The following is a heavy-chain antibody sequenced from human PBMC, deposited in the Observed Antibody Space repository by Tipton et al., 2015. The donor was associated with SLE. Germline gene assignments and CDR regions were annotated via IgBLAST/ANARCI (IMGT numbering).Heavy chain of an antibody. J-gene: IGHJ4*02. CDR2: ISGNGGST. D-gene: IGHD4-23*01. CDR1: GFTFSSYA. CDR3: ARDSSYGGEVDY. V-gene: IGHV3-23*01. Sequence: SLRLSCAASGFTFSSYAMSWVRQAPGKGLEWVSAISGNGGSTYYADSVKGRFTISRDNSKNTLYLQMSSLRAEDTAVYYCARDSSYGGEVDYWGQGTLVTVSS.